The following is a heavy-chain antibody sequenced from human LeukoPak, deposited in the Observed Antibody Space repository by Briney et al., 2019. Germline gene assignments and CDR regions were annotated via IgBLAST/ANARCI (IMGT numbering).Heavy chain of an antibody. J-gene: IGHJ4*02. CDR3: AKDARRSSGWYFFDH. Sequence: GGSLRLSCAASGFTVSSNYMSWVRQAPGKGLEWVSVINNGGTTYYADSVKGRFTISRDNSRNTLYLRMNSLRVEDTAVYYCAKDARRSSGWYFFDHWGQGTLVTVSS. CDR2: INNGGTT. CDR1: GFTVSSNY. V-gene: IGHV3-53*01. D-gene: IGHD6-19*01.